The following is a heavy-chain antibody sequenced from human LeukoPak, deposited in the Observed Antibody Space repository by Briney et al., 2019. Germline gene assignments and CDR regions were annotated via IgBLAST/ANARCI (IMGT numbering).Heavy chain of an antibody. Sequence: GGSLRLSCAASGFTLSTYYMSWVRQAPGKGLEFVANIKQDGSQQSYVKSVEGRFAISRDNAKNSLYLQMNGLRVEDTAIYYCARYRHCGGDCYPLDFWGQGTLVTVSS. D-gene: IGHD2-21*02. CDR3: ARYRHCGGDCYPLDF. V-gene: IGHV3-7*01. CDR1: GFTLSTYY. CDR2: IKQDGSQQ. J-gene: IGHJ4*02.